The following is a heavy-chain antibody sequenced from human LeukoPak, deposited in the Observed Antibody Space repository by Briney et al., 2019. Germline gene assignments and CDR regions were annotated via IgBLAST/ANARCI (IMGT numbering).Heavy chain of an antibody. CDR2: ISAYNGNT. V-gene: IGHV1-18*01. Sequence: GASVKVSCKASGYTFTSYGISWVRQAPGQGLEWMGWISAYNGNTNYAQKPQGRVTMTTDTSTSTAYMELRSLRSDDTAVYYCATVVGYYDSSGYLDCWGQGTLVTVSS. CDR1: GYTFTSYG. D-gene: IGHD3-22*01. J-gene: IGHJ4*02. CDR3: ATVVGYYDSSGYLDC.